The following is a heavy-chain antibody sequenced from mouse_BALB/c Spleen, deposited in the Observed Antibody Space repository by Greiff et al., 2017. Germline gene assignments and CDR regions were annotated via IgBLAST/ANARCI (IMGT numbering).Heavy chain of an antibody. J-gene: IGHJ4*01. V-gene: IGHV1-80*01. Sequence: VKLMESGAELVRPGSSVKISCKASGYAFSSYWMNWVKQRPGQGLEWIGQIYPGDGDTNYNGKFKGKATLTADKSSSTAYMQLSSLTSEDSAVYFCANPGYAMDYWGQGTSVTVSS. CDR1: GYAFSSYW. CDR2: IYPGDGDT. CDR3: ANPGYAMDY. D-gene: IGHD4-1*01.